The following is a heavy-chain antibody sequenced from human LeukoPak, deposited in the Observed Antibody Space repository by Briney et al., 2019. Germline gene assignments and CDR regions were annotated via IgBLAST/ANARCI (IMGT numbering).Heavy chain of an antibody. D-gene: IGHD3-22*01. J-gene: IGHJ4*02. CDR1: GDSISSYY. Sequence: PSETLSLTCTVSGDSISSYYWSWIRQPPGKGLEWIGNIYYRGSTNYNPSLKSRVTISVDTSKIQVSLKLNSVTAADTAVYYCARSPTSRYYYDSSGETFDYWGQGTLVTVSS. V-gene: IGHV4-59*01. CDR3: ARSPTSRYYYDSSGETFDY. CDR2: IYYRGST.